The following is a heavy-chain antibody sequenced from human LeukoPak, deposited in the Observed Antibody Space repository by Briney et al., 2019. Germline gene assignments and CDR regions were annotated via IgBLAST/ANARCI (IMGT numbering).Heavy chain of an antibody. CDR3: ARRSDGYDSSAYCH. CDR2: INPNSGGT. V-gene: IGHV1-2*02. J-gene: IGHJ4*02. D-gene: IGHD3-22*01. Sequence: ASVKVSCKASEYTFTGYYMHWVRQAPGQGLEWMGWINPNSGGTNYAQKFQGRVTMTMDPSISTAYMELSSLSSADTAVYYCARRSDGYDSSAYCHWGQGTLVTVSS. CDR1: EYTFTGYY.